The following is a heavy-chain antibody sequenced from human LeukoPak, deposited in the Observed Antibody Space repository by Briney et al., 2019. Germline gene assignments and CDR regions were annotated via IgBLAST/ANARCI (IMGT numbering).Heavy chain of an antibody. J-gene: IGHJ4*02. D-gene: IGHD3-10*01. V-gene: IGHV5-51*01. Sequence: GESLKISCQASGYSFANYWIAWVRQMSGKGLEWIGNIYPGDSDTRYSPSFQGQVTISADKSTNTAYLQWSRLKASDTAMHYCARGREFHRRSFDSWGQGTLFTVSS. CDR2: IYPGDSDT. CDR1: GYSFANYW. CDR3: ARGREFHRRSFDS.